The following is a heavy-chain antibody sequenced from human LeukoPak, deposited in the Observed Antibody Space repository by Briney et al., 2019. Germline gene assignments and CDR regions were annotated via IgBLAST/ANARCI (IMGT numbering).Heavy chain of an antibody. V-gene: IGHV5-10-1*01. D-gene: IGHD5-18*01. CDR3: ARHPHAGYSYGYEPDY. Sequence: GESLKISCQGSGYSFTSYWISWVRQMPGKGLEWMGRIDPSDSYTNYSPSFQGHVTISADKSISTAYLQWSSLKASDTAMYYCARHPHAGYSYGYEPDYWGQGTLVTVSS. CDR1: GYSFTSYW. CDR2: IDPSDSYT. J-gene: IGHJ4*02.